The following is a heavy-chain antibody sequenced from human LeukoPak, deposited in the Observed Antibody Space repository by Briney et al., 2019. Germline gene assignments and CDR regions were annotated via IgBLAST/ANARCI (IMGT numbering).Heavy chain of an antibody. CDR3: VRAIAAAASY. CDR1: GFTFSDYW. J-gene: IGHJ4*02. CDR2: IKQDGSER. Sequence: GGSLRLSCATSGFTFSDYWMHWVRQAPGRGLEWVTNIKQDGSERYYVDSVKGRFTITRDNAKNSLSLRMNSLRAEDTAVYYCVRAIAAAASYWGQGTLVTVSS. D-gene: IGHD6-13*01. V-gene: IGHV3-7*01.